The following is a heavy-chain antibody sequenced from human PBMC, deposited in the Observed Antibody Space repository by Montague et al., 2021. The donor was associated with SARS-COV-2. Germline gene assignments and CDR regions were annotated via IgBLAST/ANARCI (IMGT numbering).Heavy chain of an antibody. CDR3: ARTYYASLTGRDYGMDV. D-gene: IGHD3-9*01. CDR1: GFSLSTSGMC. Sequence: PALVKPTQTLTLTCTFSGFSLSTSGMCVSWIRQPPGKALEWLARIDWDDDKYYSTSLKTRLTISKDTSKNQVVLTMTNMDPVDTATYYCARTYYASLTGRDYGMDVWGQGTTVTVSS. J-gene: IGHJ6*02. CDR2: IDWDDDK. V-gene: IGHV2-70*11.